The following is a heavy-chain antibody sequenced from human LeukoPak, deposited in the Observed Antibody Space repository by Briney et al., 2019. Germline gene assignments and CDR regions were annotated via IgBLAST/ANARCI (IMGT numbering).Heavy chain of an antibody. D-gene: IGHD1-1*01. V-gene: IGHV3-23*01. CDR1: GFPFGSYA. CDR2: ITDGADT. CDR3: AKVDYWSPENYLDS. J-gene: IGHJ4*02. Sequence: GGSLRLSCAASGFPFGSYAMTWVRQAPGKGLESVSVITDGADTYYADSVKGRFTISRDNSQNTVHLQMDNLRADDTAVYYCAKVDYWSPENYLDSWGQGTLVTVS.